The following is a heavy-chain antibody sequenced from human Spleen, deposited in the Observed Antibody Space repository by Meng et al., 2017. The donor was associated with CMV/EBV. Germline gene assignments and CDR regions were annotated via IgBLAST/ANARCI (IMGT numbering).Heavy chain of an antibody. J-gene: IGHJ4*02. CDR2: ISSSGDTI. D-gene: IGHD5-12*01. V-gene: IGHV3-48*03. CDR1: GFTFSSHE. CDR3: AREEWLHPILDY. Sequence: GESLKISCAASGFTFSSHEMNWVRQAPGKGLEWISYISSSGDTIYYADSVKGRFTISRDNAKKSLYLQMNSLRAEDTAVYYCAREEWLHPILDYWGQGSLVTVSS.